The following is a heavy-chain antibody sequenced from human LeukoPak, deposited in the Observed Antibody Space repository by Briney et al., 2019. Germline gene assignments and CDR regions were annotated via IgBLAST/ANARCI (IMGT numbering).Heavy chain of an antibody. D-gene: IGHD1-1*01. V-gene: IGHV3-21*04. Sequence: GESLRLSCAASGFTFSTYSMNWVRQAPGKGLEWVSSISSSGSYIYYADSVKGRFTISRDNSKNTLALQMNSLRAEDTAVYYCATNWNLDYWGQGALVTVSS. CDR3: ATNWNLDY. CDR2: ISSSGSYI. CDR1: GFTFSTYS. J-gene: IGHJ4*02.